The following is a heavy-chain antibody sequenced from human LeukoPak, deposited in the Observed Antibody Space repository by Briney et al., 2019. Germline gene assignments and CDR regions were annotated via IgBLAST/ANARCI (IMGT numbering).Heavy chain of an antibody. D-gene: IGHD1-26*01. V-gene: IGHV4-59*01. CDR2: IYYSGST. Sequence: SETLSLTCTVSGGSIRSYYWSWIRQPPGKGLEWIGYIYYSGSTNYNPSLKSRVTILVDTSKNQFSLKLSSVTAADTAVYYCARAYSGTYHVFDYWGQGALVTVSS. CDR3: ARAYSGTYHVFDY. J-gene: IGHJ4*02. CDR1: GGSIRSYY.